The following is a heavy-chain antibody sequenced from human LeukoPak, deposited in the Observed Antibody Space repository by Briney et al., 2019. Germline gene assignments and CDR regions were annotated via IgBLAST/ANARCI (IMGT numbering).Heavy chain of an antibody. J-gene: IGHJ4*02. CDR2: ISGSGVST. CDR1: GFTFNIYA. V-gene: IGHV3-23*01. Sequence: GGSLRLSCAASGFTFNIYAMNWVRQAPGKGLEWVAAISGSGVSTRDADSVKGRFTISRDNSKNTLYLQMSSLRAEDTAVYYCTTVGGPYYDFWSGYYLDYWGQGTLVTVSS. D-gene: IGHD3-3*01. CDR3: TTVGGPYYDFWSGYYLDY.